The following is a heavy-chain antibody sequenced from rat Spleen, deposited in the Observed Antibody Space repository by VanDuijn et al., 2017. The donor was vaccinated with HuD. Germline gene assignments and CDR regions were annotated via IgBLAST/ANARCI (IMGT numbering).Heavy chain of an antibody. D-gene: IGHD1-9*01. CDR2: IRVGGGNT. J-gene: IGHJ2*01. CDR3: PRQYSGYKSYYFDC. CDR1: GFTFSDYY. V-gene: IGHV5-25*01. Sequence: EVQLVESDGGLVQPGRSLKLSCAASGFTFSDYYMAWVRQAPRKGLEWVASIRVGGGNTYYRDSVRGRFTISRDNVQSTLYLQMDCLRSEDTATHYCPRQYSGYKSYYFDCWGTGVMFTASA.